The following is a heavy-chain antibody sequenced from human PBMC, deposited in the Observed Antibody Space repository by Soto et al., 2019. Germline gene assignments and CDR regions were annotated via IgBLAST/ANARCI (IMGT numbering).Heavy chain of an antibody. J-gene: IGHJ5*02. CDR1: GFTFSSYA. Sequence: EVQLLESGGGLVQPGGSLRLSCAASGFTFSSYAMSWVRQAPGKGLEWVSDISGSGGSTYYADSVKGRFTISRDNSKXXXXXXXXXXXXXXXXXXXXXXXXXXXXXXXXXXXXXXXRPNWFXP. CDR3: XXXXXXXXXXXXXXXXXXXRPNWFXP. V-gene: IGHV3-23*01. CDR2: ISGSGGST.